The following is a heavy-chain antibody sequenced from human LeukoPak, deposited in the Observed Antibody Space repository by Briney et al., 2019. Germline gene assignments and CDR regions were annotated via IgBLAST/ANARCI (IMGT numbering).Heavy chain of an antibody. CDR1: GYTFTGYY. J-gene: IGHJ5*02. Sequence: ASVKVSCKASGYTFTGYYMHWVRQAPGQGLEWMGWINPNSGGTNYAQKFQGRVAMTRDTSISTAYMELSRLRSDDTAVYYCAIYYDSSGYYLDPWGQRTLVTVSS. CDR2: INPNSGGT. V-gene: IGHV1-2*02. D-gene: IGHD3-22*01. CDR3: AIYYDSSGYYLDP.